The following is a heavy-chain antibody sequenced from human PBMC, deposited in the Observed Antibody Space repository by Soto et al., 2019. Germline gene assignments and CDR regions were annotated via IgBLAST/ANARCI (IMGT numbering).Heavy chain of an antibody. CDR3: ARDAPHDAFDI. CDR2: IWYDGSNK. J-gene: IGHJ3*02. CDR1: GLTFSSYG. Sequence: PGGSLRLSCAASGLTFSSYGMHWVRQAPGKGLEWVAVIWYDGSNKYYADSVKGRFTISRDNSKNTLYLQMNSLRAEDTAVYYCARDAPHDAFDIWGQGTMVTVSS. V-gene: IGHV3-33*01.